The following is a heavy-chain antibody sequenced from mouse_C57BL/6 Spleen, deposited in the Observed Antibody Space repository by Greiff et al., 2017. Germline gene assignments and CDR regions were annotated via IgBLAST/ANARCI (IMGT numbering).Heavy chain of an antibody. V-gene: IGHV1-52*01. CDR3: ARYGYYDGYFDY. CDR2: IDPADSET. D-gene: IGHD2-3*01. CDR1: GYTFTSYW. J-gene: IGHJ2*01. Sequence: QVQLQQPGAELVRPGSSVKLSCKASGYTFTSYWMHWVKQRPIQGLEWIGNIDPADSETHYNQKFKDKATLTVDKSSSTTYLQLSSLTSEDSAVYYCARYGYYDGYFDYWGQGTTLTVSS.